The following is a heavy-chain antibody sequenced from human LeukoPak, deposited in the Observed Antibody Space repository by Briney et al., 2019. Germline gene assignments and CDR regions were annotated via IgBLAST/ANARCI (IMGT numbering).Heavy chain of an antibody. D-gene: IGHD2-2*01. Sequence: PGGSLRLSCVASANYWMHWVRQAPGKGLVWVSHINSDGSWTSYADSVKGRFTISKDNAKNTVYLQMNSLRAEDTALYYCTRTRGCSSTSCYADYWGQGTLVTVSS. CDR2: INSDGSWT. CDR3: TRTRGCSSTSCYADY. J-gene: IGHJ4*02. CDR1: ANYW. V-gene: IGHV3-74*01.